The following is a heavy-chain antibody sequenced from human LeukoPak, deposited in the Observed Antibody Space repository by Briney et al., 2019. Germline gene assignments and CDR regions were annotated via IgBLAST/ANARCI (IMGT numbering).Heavy chain of an antibody. V-gene: IGHV4-39*01. CDR3: ARQAPGYSYGYVY. CDR2: IYYSGST. CDR1: GGSISSSSYY. D-gene: IGHD5-18*01. Sequence: PSETLSLTCTVSGGSISSSSYYWGWIRQPPGKGLEWIGSIYYSGSTYYNPSLKSRVTISVDTSKNQFSLKLSSVTAADTAVYYCARQAPGYSYGYVYWGQGTLVTASS. J-gene: IGHJ4*02.